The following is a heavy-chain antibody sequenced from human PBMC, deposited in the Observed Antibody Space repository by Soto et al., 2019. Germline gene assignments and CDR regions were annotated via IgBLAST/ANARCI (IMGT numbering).Heavy chain of an antibody. D-gene: IGHD5-12*01. CDR1: GFTFSSYA. CDR2: ISGSGGST. CDR3: ANPWLRFFQVAVAVRY. Sequence: EVQLLESGGGLVQPGGSLRLSCAASGFTFSSYAMSWVRQAPGKGLEWVSAISGSGGSTYYADSVKGRFTISRDNSKNTLYLQMNSLRAEDTAVYYCANPWLRFFQVAVAVRYWGQGTLVTVSS. V-gene: IGHV3-23*01. J-gene: IGHJ4*02.